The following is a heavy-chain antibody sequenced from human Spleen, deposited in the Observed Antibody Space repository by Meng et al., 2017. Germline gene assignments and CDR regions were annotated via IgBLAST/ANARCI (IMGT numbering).Heavy chain of an antibody. V-gene: IGHV1-2*06. D-gene: IGHD6-13*01. CDR3: ARDEDISAAGKLFGDY. CDR2: IDPNNDHT. CDR1: GYTFAAYW. J-gene: IGHJ4*02. Sequence: HVRLVQSGPEVKTPGASVKLSCKPSGYTFAAYWIHWLRQAPGQGLEWMGRIDPNNDHTQYAQNFQGRVTMTSDTSISTVYMELNGLRSDDTAVYYCARDEDISAAGKLFGDYWGQGTLVTVSS.